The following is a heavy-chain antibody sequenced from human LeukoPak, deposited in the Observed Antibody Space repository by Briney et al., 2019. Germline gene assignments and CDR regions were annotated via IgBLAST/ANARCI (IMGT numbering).Heavy chain of an antibody. J-gene: IGHJ6*03. CDR1: GGTFSSYA. Sequence: GASVKVSCKASGGTFSSYAISWVRQAPGQGLEWMGGIIPIFGTANYAQKFQGRVTITADESTSTAYMELSSLRSEDTAVYYCARGSGGSSWYDYYYYYMDVWGKGTTVTISS. V-gene: IGHV1-69*13. CDR2: IIPIFGTA. D-gene: IGHD6-13*01. CDR3: ARGSGGSSWYDYYYYYMDV.